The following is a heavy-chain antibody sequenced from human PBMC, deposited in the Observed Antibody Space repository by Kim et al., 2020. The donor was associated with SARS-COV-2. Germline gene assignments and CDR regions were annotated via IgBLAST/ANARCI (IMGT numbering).Heavy chain of an antibody. D-gene: IGHD6-13*01. Sequence: GGSLRLSCAASGFTFSSYGMHWVRQAPGKGLEWVAVIWYDGSNKYYADSVKGRFTISRDNSKNTLYLQMNSLRAEDTAVYYCAREALAAAYFSYYFDYWGQGTLVTVSS. V-gene: IGHV3-33*01. CDR1: GFTFSSYG. CDR2: IWYDGSNK. CDR3: AREALAAAYFSYYFDY. J-gene: IGHJ4*02.